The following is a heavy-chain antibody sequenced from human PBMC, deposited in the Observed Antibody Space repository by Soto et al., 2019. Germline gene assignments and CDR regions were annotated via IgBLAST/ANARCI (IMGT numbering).Heavy chain of an antibody. Sequence: QVQLVESGGGVVQPGTSLRLSCEASGFTFSGFGMHWVRQAPGKGLEWVAVIWYDGSKKYYADCVKGRFTIYRDNSKNALYLQMNSLRSEDTAVYYCARGRAGSYGCNSAHFDIWGQGTLVTFSS. CDR1: GFTFSGFG. V-gene: IGHV3-33*01. CDR3: ARGRAGSYGCNSAHFDI. CDR2: IWYDGSKK. D-gene: IGHD5-18*01. J-gene: IGHJ3*02.